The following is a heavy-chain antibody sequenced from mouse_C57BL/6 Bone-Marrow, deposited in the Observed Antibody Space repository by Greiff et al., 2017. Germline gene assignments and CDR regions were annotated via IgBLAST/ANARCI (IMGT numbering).Heavy chain of an antibody. CDR2: IYYSGTI. CDR3: AREYGYYRENYFDY. J-gene: IGHJ2*01. CDR1: GISITTGNYR. V-gene: IGHV3-5*01. Sequence: EVKLQESGPGLVKPSQTVFLTCTVTGISITTGNYRWSWIRQFPGNKLEWIGYIYYSGTITYNPSLTSRTTITRDTPKNQFFLEMNSLTAEDTATYYCAREYGYYRENYFDYWGQGTTLTVSS. D-gene: IGHD2-3*01.